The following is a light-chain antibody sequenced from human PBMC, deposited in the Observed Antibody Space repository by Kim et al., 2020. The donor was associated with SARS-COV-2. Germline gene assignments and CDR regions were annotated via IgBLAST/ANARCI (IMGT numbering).Light chain of an antibody. V-gene: IGKV3-11*01. CDR2: DAS. CDR3: QQRISWPP. J-gene: IGKJ5*01. Sequence: EIVLTQSPATLSLSPGERATLSCRASQSVSSYLAWYQQKPGQAPRLLIYDASNRATGIPARFSGRGSGTDFTLTISSLEPEDSAVYYCQQRISWPPFGQGTRLEIK. CDR1: QSVSSY.